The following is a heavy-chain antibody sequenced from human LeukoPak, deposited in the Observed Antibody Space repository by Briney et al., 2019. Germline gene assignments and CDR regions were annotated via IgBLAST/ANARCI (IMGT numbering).Heavy chain of an antibody. D-gene: IGHD3-22*01. Sequence: GASVKVSCKASGYTFTSNGVSWVRQAPGQGLEWMGWISAYNGNTNYARKFQGRVTMTTDTSTSTAYMELRSLRSDDTAVYYCARDGQYYYDSSGYFLTPDAFDIWGQGTMVTVSS. J-gene: IGHJ3*02. CDR2: ISAYNGNT. CDR3: ARDGQYYYDSSGYFLTPDAFDI. V-gene: IGHV1-18*01. CDR1: GYTFTSNG.